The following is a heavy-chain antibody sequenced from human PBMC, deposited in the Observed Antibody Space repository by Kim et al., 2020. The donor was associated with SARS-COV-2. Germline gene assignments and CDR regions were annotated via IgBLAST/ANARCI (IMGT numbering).Heavy chain of an antibody. J-gene: IGHJ3*02. CDR2: GPT. D-gene: IGHD3-10*01. CDR3: ARSYSGPFDI. V-gene: IGHV4-39*01. Sequence: GPTDSNPSLKRRVTMSVDTSKNQFSLRLSSATAAYTAVYYCARSYSGPFDIWGQGTMVTVSS.